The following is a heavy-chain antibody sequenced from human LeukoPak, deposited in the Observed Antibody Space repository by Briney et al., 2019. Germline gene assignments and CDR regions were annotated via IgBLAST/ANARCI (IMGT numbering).Heavy chain of an antibody. V-gene: IGHV4-59*08. CDR3: ASGSAVTVSGFDY. CDR2: IHFSGRS. D-gene: IGHD3-10*01. J-gene: IGHJ4*02. Sequence: SETLSLACTVSGGSINNYYWNWIRQPPGTGLEWIGYIHFSGRSRYNPSLKSRVTMPLDTSKNELSLNLSSATAADTAVYYCASGSAVTVSGFDYWGQGTLVTVAS. CDR1: GGSINNYY.